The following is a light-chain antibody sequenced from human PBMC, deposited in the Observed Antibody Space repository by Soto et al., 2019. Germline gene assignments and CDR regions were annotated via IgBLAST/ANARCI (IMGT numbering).Light chain of an antibody. CDR1: SSNIGAGYD. CDR2: GNS. Sequence: QSVLTQPPSVSGAPGQRVTISCTGSSSNIGAGYDVHWYQQLPGTAPKLLIYGNSNRPSGVPDRFSGSKSGTSASLAITGLQAEDEADYYCHSSDSSLSAYVFGTGTKLTVL. J-gene: IGLJ1*01. V-gene: IGLV1-40*01. CDR3: HSSDSSLSAYV.